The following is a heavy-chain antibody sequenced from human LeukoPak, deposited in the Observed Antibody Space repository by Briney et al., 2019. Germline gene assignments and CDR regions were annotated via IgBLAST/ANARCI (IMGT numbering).Heavy chain of an antibody. J-gene: IGHJ5*02. CDR3: ARTEYNWNYVVWFDP. D-gene: IGHD1-7*01. CDR1: GYTFTSYG. Sequence: ASVKVSCKASGYTFTSYGISWVRQAPGQGLEWMGWISAYNGNTNYAQKLQGRVTMTTDTSTSTAYMELRSLRPDDTAVYYCARTEYNWNYVVWFDPWGQGTLVTVSS. V-gene: IGHV1-18*01. CDR2: ISAYNGNT.